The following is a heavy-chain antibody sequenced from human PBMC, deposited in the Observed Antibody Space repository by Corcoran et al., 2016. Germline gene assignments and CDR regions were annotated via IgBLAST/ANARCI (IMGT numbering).Heavy chain of an antibody. CDR2: INPSGGSQ. J-gene: IGHJ3*02. V-gene: IGHV1-46*01. D-gene: IGHD1-26*01. Sequence: QVQLVQSGAEVKKPGASVKVSCKASGYTFTSYYMHWVRQAPGQGLEWMGIINPSGGSQSYAQKFQGRGTMTRDTSTSTVYMELGSLRSEDTAVYYCARGGRSGSYSSDAFDIWGQGTMVTVSS. CDR1: GYTFTSYY. CDR3: ARGGRSGSYSSDAFDI.